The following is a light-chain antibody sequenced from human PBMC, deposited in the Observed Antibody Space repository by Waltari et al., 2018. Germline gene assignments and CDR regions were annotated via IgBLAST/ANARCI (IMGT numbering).Light chain of an antibody. J-gene: IGLJ3*02. CDR3: CSYAGSYTWV. CDR2: DVS. CDR1: SSDVGGYNS. Sequence: QSARTQPRSVSGSPGQSVTISSTGTSSDVGGYNSVSWYQQHPGKAPKLLIYDVSKRPSGVPDRFSGSKSGNTASLTISGLQAEDEADYYCCSYAGSYTWVFGGGTKLTVL. V-gene: IGLV2-11*01.